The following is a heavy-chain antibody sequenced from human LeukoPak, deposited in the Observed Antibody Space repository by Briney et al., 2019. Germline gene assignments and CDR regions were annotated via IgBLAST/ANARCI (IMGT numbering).Heavy chain of an antibody. CDR1: GGTFSSYA. J-gene: IGHJ4*02. CDR2: IIPIFGTA. Sequence: SVKVSCKASGGTFSSYAISWVRQAPGQGLEWMGGIIPIFGTANYAQKFQGRVTITTDESTSTAYMELSSLRSEATAVYYCASTADSIYDSSGYYFTGFGYWGPGTLVTVSS. D-gene: IGHD3-22*01. V-gene: IGHV1-69*05. CDR3: ASTADSIYDSSGYYFTGFGY.